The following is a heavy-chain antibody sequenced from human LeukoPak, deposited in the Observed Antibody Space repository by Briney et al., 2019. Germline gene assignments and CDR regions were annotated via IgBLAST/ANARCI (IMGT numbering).Heavy chain of an antibody. CDR2: INHSGST. V-gene: IGHV4-34*01. CDR1: GGSFSGYY. J-gene: IGHJ4*02. CDR3: ARRLEFPRGSYSDY. D-gene: IGHD1-26*01. Sequence: SETLSLTCAVYGGSFSGYYWSWIRQPPGKGLEWIGEINHSGSTNYNPSLKSRVTISVDTSKNQSSLKLSSVTAADTAVYYCARRLEFPRGSYSDYWGQGTLVTVSS.